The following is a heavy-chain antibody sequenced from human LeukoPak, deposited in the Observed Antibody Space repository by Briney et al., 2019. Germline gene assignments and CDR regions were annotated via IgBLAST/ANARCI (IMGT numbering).Heavy chain of an antibody. CDR2: IFYVGST. J-gene: IGHJ3*02. D-gene: IGHD3-22*01. CDR1: GDSIGSHY. V-gene: IGHV4-59*11. Sequence: PSETLSLICTVSGDSIGSHYWSWIRQPPGKGLEWIGYIFYVGSTNYNPSLKSRVTISVDTSKNQFSLKLNSVTAADTAVYYCARDYYDSRGEAFDIWGQGTMVTVSS. CDR3: ARDYYDSRGEAFDI.